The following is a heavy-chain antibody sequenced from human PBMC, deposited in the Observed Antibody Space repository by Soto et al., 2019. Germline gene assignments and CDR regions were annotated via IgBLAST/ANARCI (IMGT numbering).Heavy chain of an antibody. Sequence: SETRSLTCSVSGGSISSSSYYGGGIRQPPGKGLEWIGSIYYSGSTYCNPSLKSRVTISVDTSKNQFSLKLSSVTAADTAVYYCASQGTYCGGDCSVFDYWGQGTLVTVSS. CDR3: ASQGTYCGGDCSVFDY. D-gene: IGHD2-21*02. CDR2: IYYSGST. J-gene: IGHJ4*02. V-gene: IGHV4-39*01. CDR1: GGSISSSSYY.